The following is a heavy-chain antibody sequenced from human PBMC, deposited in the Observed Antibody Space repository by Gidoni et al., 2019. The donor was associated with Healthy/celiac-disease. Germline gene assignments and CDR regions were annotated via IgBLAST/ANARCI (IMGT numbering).Heavy chain of an antibody. CDR1: GGSISSGDYY. D-gene: IGHD2-2*01. Sequence: LSLTCTVSGGSISSGDYYWSWIRQPPGKGLEWIGYIYYSGSTYYNPSLKSRVTISVDTSKNQFSLKLSSVTAADTAVYYCASSHYCSSTSCQDTDIDYWGQGTLVTVSS. J-gene: IGHJ4*02. CDR2: IYYSGST. V-gene: IGHV4-30-4*01. CDR3: ASSHYCSSTSCQDTDIDY.